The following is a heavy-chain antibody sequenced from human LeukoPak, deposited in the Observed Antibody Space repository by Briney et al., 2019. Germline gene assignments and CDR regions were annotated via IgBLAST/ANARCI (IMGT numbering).Heavy chain of an antibody. V-gene: IGHV4-59*01. Sequence: SETLSLTCTVSGGSISSYYWSWIRQPPGKGLEWIGYIYYSGSTNYNPSLKSRVTISVDTSKNQFSLKLSSVTAADTAVYYCAREAIDYSNDYWGQGTLVTVPS. CDR2: IYYSGST. J-gene: IGHJ4*02. CDR3: AREAIDYSNDY. CDR1: GGSISSYY. D-gene: IGHD4-11*01.